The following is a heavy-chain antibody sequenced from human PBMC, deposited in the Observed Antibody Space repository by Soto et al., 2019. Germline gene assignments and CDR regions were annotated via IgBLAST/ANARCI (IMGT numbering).Heavy chain of an antibody. CDR2: IYYSGST. Sequence: PSETLSLTCTVSGGSISSYYWSWIRQPPGKGLEWIGYIYYSGSTNYNPSLKSRATISVDTSKNQFSLKLSSVTAADTAAYYCARGSKQLRYFDWSPYDYWGQGTLVTVSS. CDR1: GGSISSYY. D-gene: IGHD3-9*01. CDR3: ARGSKQLRYFDWSPYDY. J-gene: IGHJ4*02. V-gene: IGHV4-59*01.